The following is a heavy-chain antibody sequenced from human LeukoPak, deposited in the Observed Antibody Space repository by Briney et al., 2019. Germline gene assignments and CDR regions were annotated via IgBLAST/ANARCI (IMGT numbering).Heavy chain of an antibody. CDR3: ANEIPRPPVAATDY. CDR1: GYTFSSYA. CDR2: IIPIFGTA. D-gene: IGHD2-15*01. V-gene: IGHV1-69*13. J-gene: IGHJ4*02. Sequence: SVKVSCKASGYTFSSYAISWVRQAPGQGLEWMGGIIPIFGTANYAQKFQGRVTITADESTSTAYMELSSLRSEDTAVYYCANEIPRPPVAATDYWGQGTLVTVSS.